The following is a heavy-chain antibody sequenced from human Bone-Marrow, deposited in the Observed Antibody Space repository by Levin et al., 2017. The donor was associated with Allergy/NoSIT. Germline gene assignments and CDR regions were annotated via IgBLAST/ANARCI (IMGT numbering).Heavy chain of an antibody. CDR2: INPNSGGT. D-gene: IGHD4-17*01. CDR1: GYTFTGYY. V-gene: IGHV1-2*02. J-gene: IGHJ4*02. CDR3: ARAIYDYGDSGRPGPPDY. Sequence: GESLKISCKASGYTFTGYYMHWVRQAPGQGLEWMGWINPNSGGTNYAQKFQGRVTMTRDTSISTAYMELSRLRSDDTAVYYCARAIYDYGDSGRPGPPDYWGQGTLVTVSS.